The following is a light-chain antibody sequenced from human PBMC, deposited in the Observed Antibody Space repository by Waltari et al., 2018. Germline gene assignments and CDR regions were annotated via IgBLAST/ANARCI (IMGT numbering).Light chain of an antibody. Sequence: ETAMTQSPATLSVSPGARVTLSCRASRSVGSSLAWYQQIPGQPPRRLIHSGSTGATGLPARLSGSGSGTDFTLTISSLQSEDFAVYYGQQYYNWPYTFGQGTKVEIK. J-gene: IGKJ2*01. CDR1: RSVGSS. CDR3: QQYYNWPYT. CDR2: SGS. V-gene: IGKV3-15*01.